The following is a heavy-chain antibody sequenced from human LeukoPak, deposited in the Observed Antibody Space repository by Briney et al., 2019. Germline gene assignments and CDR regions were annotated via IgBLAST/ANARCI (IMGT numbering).Heavy chain of an antibody. J-gene: IGHJ4*02. CDR1: DFIFSTFW. Sequence: GGSLRLSCEGSDFIFSTFWMSWVRQAPGKGLEWVASIKQDGSEQFYVDSARGRFTVSKDNAKNTLYLQMNSLRAEDTAVYYCARANDILTDPLDYWGQGTLVTVSS. D-gene: IGHD3-9*01. CDR2: IKQDGSEQ. V-gene: IGHV3-7*01. CDR3: ARANDILTDPLDY.